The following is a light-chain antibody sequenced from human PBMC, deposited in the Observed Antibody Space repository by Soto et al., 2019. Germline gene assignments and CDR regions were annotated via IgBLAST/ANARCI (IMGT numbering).Light chain of an antibody. J-gene: IGKJ4*01. V-gene: IGKV3-20*01. CDR1: QSVRSNY. Sequence: EIVLTQSPGTLSLSSGERATLSCRASQSVRSNYLAWYQQKPGQAPRLLIYGASSRATGIPDRFGGSGSGTDFTLTISRLEPKDFAVYYCQQYASSPRPFGGGTKVEIK. CDR3: QQYASSPRP. CDR2: GAS.